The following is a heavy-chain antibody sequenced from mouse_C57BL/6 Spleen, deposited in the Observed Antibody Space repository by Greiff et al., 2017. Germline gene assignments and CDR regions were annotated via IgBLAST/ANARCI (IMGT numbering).Heavy chain of an antibody. CDR2: INPSSGYT. Sequence: QVQLKESGAELAKPGASVKLSCKASGYTFTSYWMHWVQQRPGQGLEWIGYINPSSGYTKYNQKFKDKATLTADKSSSTDYMQLSSLTYEDSAVDYCARYHDGKGRYYFDYWGQGTTLTVSS. D-gene: IGHD2-12*01. CDR1: GYTFTSYW. V-gene: IGHV1-7*01. J-gene: IGHJ2*01. CDR3: ARYHDGKGRYYFDY.